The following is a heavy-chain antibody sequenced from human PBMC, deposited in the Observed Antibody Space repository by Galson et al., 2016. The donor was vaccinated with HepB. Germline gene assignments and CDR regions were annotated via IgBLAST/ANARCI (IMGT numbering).Heavy chain of an antibody. CDR2: IYYSGST. CDR1: GGSFSGYY. CDR3: ATGRATIIQVDY. Sequence: SETLSLTCAVSGGSFSGYYWNYIRQPPGKGLEWIGSIYYSGSTYYNPSLTSRVTISVDTSKNQFSLKLSSVTAADTAVYYCATGRATIIQVDYWGQGTLVTVSS. J-gene: IGHJ4*02. D-gene: IGHD5-12*01. V-gene: IGHV4-59*05.